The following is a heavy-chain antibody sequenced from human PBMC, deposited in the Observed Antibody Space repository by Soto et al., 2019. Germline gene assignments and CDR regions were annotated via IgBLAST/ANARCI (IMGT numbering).Heavy chain of an antibody. D-gene: IGHD6-13*01. CDR2: FDPEDGET. J-gene: IGHJ4*02. CDR3: ATVERYSSSWYPFDY. V-gene: IGHV1-24*01. Sequence: ASVKVSCKVSGYTLTELSMHWVRQAPGKGLEWMGGFDPEDGETIYAQKFQGRVTMTEDTSTDTAYMELSSLRSEDTAVYYCATVERYSSSWYPFDYWGQGTLVTVSS. CDR1: GYTLTELS.